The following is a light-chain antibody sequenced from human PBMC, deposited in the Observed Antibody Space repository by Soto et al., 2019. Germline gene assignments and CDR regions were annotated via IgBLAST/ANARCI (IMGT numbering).Light chain of an antibody. V-gene: IGKV3-11*01. CDR2: DAS. J-gene: IGKJ1*01. CDR1: QSVSSY. CDR3: HQRSSWPWT. Sequence: SFFMHSPANRCLVPREKAPPSCRASQSVSSYLAWYQQKPGQAPRLLIYDASARATGIPARFSGSGSGTDFTLTISSLEPEDFAVYYCHQRSSWPWTFGQGTKVDIK.